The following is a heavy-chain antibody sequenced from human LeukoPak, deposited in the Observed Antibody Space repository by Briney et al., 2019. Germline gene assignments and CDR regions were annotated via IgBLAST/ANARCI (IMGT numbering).Heavy chain of an antibody. CDR3: ASKRSGYYSGFFDY. J-gene: IGHJ4*02. D-gene: IGHD3-22*01. V-gene: IGHV4-59*08. Sequence: PSETLSLTCSVSGRSINTYYWTWIRQPPGKRLEWLGYIYYSGSTYYSPSLKSRVTISVDTSKNQFSLKLSSLTAADTAVYYCASKRSGYYSGFFDYWGQGTLVTVSS. CDR1: GRSINTYY. CDR2: IYYSGST.